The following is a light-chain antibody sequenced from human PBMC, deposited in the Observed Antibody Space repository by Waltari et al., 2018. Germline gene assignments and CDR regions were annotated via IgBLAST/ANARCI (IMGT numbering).Light chain of an antibody. CDR3: QQYNSYSPYT. J-gene: IGKJ2*01. CDR2: KAW. Sequence: DIQMNQSPSTLSASVGDRVSITFRASQSLGEWVACVKQKPGKAPKVVIFKAWNLETGVPSRFSGSGSGTEFTLTISSLQPDDFATYYCQQYNSYSPYTFGQGTKLEIK. V-gene: IGKV1-5*03. CDR1: QSLGEW.